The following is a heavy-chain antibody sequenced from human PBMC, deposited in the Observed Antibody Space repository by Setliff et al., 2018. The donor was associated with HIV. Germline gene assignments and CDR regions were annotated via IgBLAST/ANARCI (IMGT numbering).Heavy chain of an antibody. V-gene: IGHV5-51*01. Sequence: PGESLKISCKGSGYSFTSYWIGWVRQMPGKGLEWMGIIYPGDSDTRYSPPFQGQVTISADKSISTAYLQWSSLKASDTAMYYCARGNYDILTGYIGYYDYWGQGTLVTVSS. CDR3: ARGNYDILTGYIGYYDY. CDR2: IYPGDSDT. J-gene: IGHJ4*02. D-gene: IGHD3-9*01. CDR1: GYSFTSYW.